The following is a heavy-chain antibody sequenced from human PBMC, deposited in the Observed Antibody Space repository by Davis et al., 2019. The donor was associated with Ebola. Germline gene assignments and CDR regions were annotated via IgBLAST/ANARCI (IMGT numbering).Heavy chain of an antibody. Sequence: GGSLRLSCAASGFIFRNYAMHWVRQAPGKGLEWVSLISWDGRSTAYADSVRDRFSISRDNSRNFLYLQMNGLRAEDTALYYCTAYDSTFRNYWGQGTLVTVSS. J-gene: IGHJ4*02. CDR3: TAYDSTFRNY. CDR1: GFIFRNYA. V-gene: IGHV3-43D*03. D-gene: IGHD3-22*01. CDR2: ISWDGRST.